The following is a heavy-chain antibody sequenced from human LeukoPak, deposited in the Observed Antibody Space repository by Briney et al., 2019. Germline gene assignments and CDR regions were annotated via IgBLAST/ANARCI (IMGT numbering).Heavy chain of an antibody. CDR1: GGSFSGYY. V-gene: IGHV4-34*01. J-gene: IGHJ5*02. CDR2: INHSGST. CDR3: ARGYEFHYYGSGSYLT. Sequence: PSETLSLTCAVYGGSFSGYYWSWIRQPPGKGLEWIGEINHSGSTNYNPSLKSRVTISVDTSKNQFSLKLSSVTAADTAVYYCARGYEFHYYGSGSYLTWGQGTLVTVSS. D-gene: IGHD3-10*01.